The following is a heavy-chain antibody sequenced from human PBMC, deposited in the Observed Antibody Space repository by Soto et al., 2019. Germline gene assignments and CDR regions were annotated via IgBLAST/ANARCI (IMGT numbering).Heavy chain of an antibody. J-gene: IGHJ3*02. D-gene: IGHD2-15*01. CDR2: IYSDGST. Sequence: EVQLVESGGGLIQPGGSLRLSCAASGFTVSSNYMSWVRQAPGKGLEWVSVIYSDGSTYYADSVKGRFTISRDNSKNTLYLQMNSLRAEDTAVYYCARDLGILPQHDAFDIWGQGTMVTVSS. CDR3: ARDLGILPQHDAFDI. CDR1: GFTVSSNY. V-gene: IGHV3-53*01.